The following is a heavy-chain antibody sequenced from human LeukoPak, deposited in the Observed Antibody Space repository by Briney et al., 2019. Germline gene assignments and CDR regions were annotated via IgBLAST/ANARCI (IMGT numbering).Heavy chain of an antibody. D-gene: IGHD3-22*01. J-gene: IGHJ4*02. CDR3: ARDLDYYDSSGYIGAFDY. V-gene: IGHV4-4*07. CDR1: GGSISSYY. Sequence: SETLSLTCTVSGGSISSYYWSWIRQPAGKGLEWIGRIYTSGSTNYNPSLKSRVTMSVDTSKNQFFLKLSSVTAADTAVYYCARDLDYYDSSGYIGAFDYWGQGTLVTVSS. CDR2: IYTSGST.